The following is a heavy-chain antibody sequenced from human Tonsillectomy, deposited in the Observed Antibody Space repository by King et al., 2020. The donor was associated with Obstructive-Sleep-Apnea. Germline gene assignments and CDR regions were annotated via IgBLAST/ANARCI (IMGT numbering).Heavy chain of an antibody. CDR3: ARATGDSWYFDP. Sequence: VQLQESGPGLAKPSQTLSLTCAVSGGSILSGGYSWSWIRQPPGKGLEWIAYIYYSGSTYYNPSLKSRVTISVDTSKNQFSLKLRSVTAADTAVYYCARATGDSWYFDPWGSGTLVTVSS. V-gene: IGHV4-30-4*07. CDR2: IYYSGST. D-gene: IGHD7-27*01. CDR1: GGSILSGGYS. J-gene: IGHJ2*01.